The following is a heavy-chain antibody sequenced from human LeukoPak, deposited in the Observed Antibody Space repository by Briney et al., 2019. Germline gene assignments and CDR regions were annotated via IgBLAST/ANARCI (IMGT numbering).Heavy chain of an antibody. V-gene: IGHV3-33*08. CDR1: GFTFSVSV. J-gene: IGHJ4*02. Sequence: PGGSLRLSCAASGFTFSVSVMHWVRQAPGKGLEWVSIIWFDGSNKYYADSVKGRFTISKDNSKKTLYLHMNGLRVEDTAVYYCARDPGHSGWYGDYWGQGTLVTVSS. CDR3: ARDPGHSGWYGDY. D-gene: IGHD6-19*01. CDR2: IWFDGSNK.